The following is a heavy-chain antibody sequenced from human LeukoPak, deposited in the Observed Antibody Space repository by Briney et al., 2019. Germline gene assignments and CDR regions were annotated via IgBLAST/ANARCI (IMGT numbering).Heavy chain of an antibody. CDR1: GGSISSYY. CDR3: ARVGGTNYYYYGMDV. Sequence: PSETLSLTCTVSGGSISSYYWSWIQQPPGKGLEWVGYIYDSGSTNYNPSLKSRVTISVDTSKNQFSLKLSSVTAADTAVCYCARVGGTNYYYYGMDVWGQGTTVTVSS. V-gene: IGHV4-59*01. J-gene: IGHJ6*02. CDR2: IYDSGST. D-gene: IGHD1-1*01.